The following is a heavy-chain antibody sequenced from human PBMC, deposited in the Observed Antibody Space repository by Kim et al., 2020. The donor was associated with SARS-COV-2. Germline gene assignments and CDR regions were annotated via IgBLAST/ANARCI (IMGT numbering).Heavy chain of an antibody. Sequence: GGSLRLSCAASGFTFSSYGMHWVRQAPGKGLEWVAVISYDGSNKYYADSVKGRFTISRDNSKNTLYLQMNSLRAEDTAVYYCAKSLEELRYFDWLFHYWGQGTLVTVSS. CDR1: GFTFSSYG. CDR3: AKSLEELRYFDWLFHY. D-gene: IGHD3-9*01. CDR2: ISYDGSNK. V-gene: IGHV3-30*18. J-gene: IGHJ4*02.